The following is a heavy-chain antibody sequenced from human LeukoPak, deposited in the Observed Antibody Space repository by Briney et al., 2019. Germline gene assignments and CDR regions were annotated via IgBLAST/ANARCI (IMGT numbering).Heavy chain of an antibody. J-gene: IGHJ4*02. V-gene: IGHV1-3*01. CDR1: GYTFTSYA. CDR3: ARAYDSSGYPH. Sequence: ASVKVSCKASGYTFTSYAMHWVRQAPGQRLEWMGWINAGNGNTKYSQRFQGRVTITRDTSASTAYMELSSLRSEDTAVYYCARAYDSSGYPHWGQGTLVTVSS. CDR2: INAGNGNT. D-gene: IGHD3-22*01.